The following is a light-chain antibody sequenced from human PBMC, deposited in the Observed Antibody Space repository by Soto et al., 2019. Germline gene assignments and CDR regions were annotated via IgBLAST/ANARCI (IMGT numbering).Light chain of an antibody. J-gene: IGKJ1*01. CDR2: GAS. CDR1: QSVSSD. Sequence: NVMTLSLATLSVCPEEGATLSCRASQSVSSDLAWYHQKPGQAPRLLIYGASTRATGIPARFSGSGSGTEFTLTINILQSEDFAVYYCQQYNNWPRRFGEGTEVDIK. CDR3: QQYNNWPRR. V-gene: IGKV3-15*01.